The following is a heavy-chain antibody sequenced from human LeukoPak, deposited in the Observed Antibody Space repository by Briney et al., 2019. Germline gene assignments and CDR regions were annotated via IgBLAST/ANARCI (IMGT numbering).Heavy chain of an antibody. V-gene: IGHV3-15*01. CDR3: ATDYYYDSPGLFDY. Sequence: GGSLRQSCVVSGFTFSNGWMSWVRQTPGKGLVWVGRIKSKRDGGTTDYAAPAKGRFTISRDDSKSTLYLQMNSLRTEDTAVYYCATDYYYDSPGLFDYWGQGSLVTVSS. J-gene: IGHJ4*02. D-gene: IGHD3-22*01. CDR2: IKSKRDGGTT. CDR1: GFTFSNGW.